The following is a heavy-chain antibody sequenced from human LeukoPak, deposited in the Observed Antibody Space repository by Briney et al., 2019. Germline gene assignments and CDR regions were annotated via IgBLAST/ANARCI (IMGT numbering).Heavy chain of an antibody. Sequence: ETLSLTCAVSGGSISSSNWWSWVRQAPGKGLEWVSAISGSGGSTYYADSVKGRFTISRDNSKNTLYLQMNSLRAEDTAVYYCAKVWIQPTYYFDYWGQGTLVTVSS. CDR2: ISGSGGST. V-gene: IGHV3-23*01. CDR1: GGSISSSN. D-gene: IGHD5-18*01. J-gene: IGHJ4*02. CDR3: AKVWIQPTYYFDY.